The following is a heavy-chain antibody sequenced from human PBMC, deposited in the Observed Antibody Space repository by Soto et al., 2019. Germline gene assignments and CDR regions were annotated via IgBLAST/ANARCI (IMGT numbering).Heavy chain of an antibody. CDR2: IKSKTDGGTT. Sequence: EVQLVESGGGLVKPGGSLRLSCAASGFTFSNAWMSWVRRAPGKGLEWVGRIKSKTDGGTTDYAAPVKGRFTISRDDSKNTLYLQMNSLKTEDTAVYYCTTEDIVVVVAATGHYWGQGTLVTVSS. J-gene: IGHJ4*02. CDR1: GFTFSNAW. D-gene: IGHD2-15*01. CDR3: TTEDIVVVVAATGHY. V-gene: IGHV3-15*01.